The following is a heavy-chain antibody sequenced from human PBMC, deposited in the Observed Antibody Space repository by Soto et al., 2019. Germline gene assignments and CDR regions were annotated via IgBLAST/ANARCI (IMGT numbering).Heavy chain of an antibody. CDR1: GGTFNNYA. CDR2: IVPMFGPA. CDR3: ARPSYSSSSLPNLDY. J-gene: IGHJ4*02. Sequence: VQLVQSGAEVRKPGSSVKVSCKASGGTFNNYAIHWVRQAPGQGLEWMGGIVPMFGPAKYPEKFRGRVSITADDSTSTAYMELRSLTSEDTAMYYCARPSYSSSSLPNLDYWGQGTLVTVSS. D-gene: IGHD2-2*01. V-gene: IGHV1-69*01.